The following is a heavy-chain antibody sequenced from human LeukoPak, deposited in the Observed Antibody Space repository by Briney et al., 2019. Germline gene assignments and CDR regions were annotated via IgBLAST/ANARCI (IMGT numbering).Heavy chain of an antibody. Sequence: GGSLRLSCAASGFTFSSYGMHWVRQAPGKGLEWVAVIWYDGSNKYYADYVKGRFIISRDNSKNTLYLQMNSLRAEDTAVYYCAKDDSLWSSGYGVDYWGQGTLVTVSS. CDR3: AKDDSLWSSGYGVDY. D-gene: IGHD3-22*01. J-gene: IGHJ4*02. CDR2: IWYDGSNK. V-gene: IGHV3-33*06. CDR1: GFTFSSYG.